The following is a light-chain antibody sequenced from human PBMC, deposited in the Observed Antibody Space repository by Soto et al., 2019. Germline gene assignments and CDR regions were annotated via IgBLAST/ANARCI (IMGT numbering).Light chain of an antibody. CDR3: QQYSSWLWT. CDR2: GAS. CDR1: QSVGTK. J-gene: IGKJ1*01. V-gene: IGKV3-15*01. Sequence: IVMTQSPATLSVSPGERANLSCRASQSVGTKLAWYQQTPGQAPRLLIYGASNRATGVPATISGSVSGTEFTLTIASLQSEDFAVYYCQQYSSWLWTVGQGTKVDIK.